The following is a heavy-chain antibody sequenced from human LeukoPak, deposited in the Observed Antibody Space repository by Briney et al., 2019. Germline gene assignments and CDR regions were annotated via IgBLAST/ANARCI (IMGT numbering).Heavy chain of an antibody. CDR3: ARSLPSGELHFGLDV. D-gene: IGHD1-7*01. CDR1: GGAFSSYL. CDR2: ISPILDLA. Sequence: SVKVSCKASGGAFSSYLVSWVRQAPGQGLEWMGRISPILDLAEYAQKLQGRVTITADKSTSTAYMELSSLRSEDTAVYYCARSLPSGELHFGLDVWGHGTTATVS. J-gene: IGHJ6*02. V-gene: IGHV1-69*02.